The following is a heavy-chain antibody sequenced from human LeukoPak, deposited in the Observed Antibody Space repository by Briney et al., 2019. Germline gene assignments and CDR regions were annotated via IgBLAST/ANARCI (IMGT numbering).Heavy chain of an antibody. D-gene: IGHD3-10*01. CDR3: ARDYGYAFDI. V-gene: IGHV3-48*01. CDR2: ISSSSSTI. J-gene: IGHJ3*02. CDR1: GFTFSSYS. Sequence: GGSLRLSCAASGFTFSSYSMNWVRQAPGKGLEWVSYISSSSSTIYHADSVKGRFTISRDNAKNSLYLQMNSLRAEDTAVYYCARDYGYAFDIWGQGTKVTVSS.